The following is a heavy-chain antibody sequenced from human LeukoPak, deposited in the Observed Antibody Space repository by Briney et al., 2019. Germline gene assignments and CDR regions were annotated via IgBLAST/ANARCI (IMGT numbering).Heavy chain of an antibody. CDR2: IYYGGST. Sequence: SETLSLTCTVSGGSISSYYWSWIRQPPGKGLEWIGYIYYGGSTNYNPSLKSRVTISVDTSKNQFSLKLSSVTAADTAVYYCARVDYDILTGYYTHFDYWGQGTLVTVSS. J-gene: IGHJ4*02. V-gene: IGHV4-59*01. CDR1: GGSISSYY. CDR3: ARVDYDILTGYYTHFDY. D-gene: IGHD3-9*01.